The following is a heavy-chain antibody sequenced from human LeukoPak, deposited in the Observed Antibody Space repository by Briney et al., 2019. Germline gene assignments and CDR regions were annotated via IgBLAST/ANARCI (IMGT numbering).Heavy chain of an antibody. J-gene: IGHJ6*02. CDR2: ISGSGGST. V-gene: IGHV3-23*01. D-gene: IGHD3-22*01. CDR3: AKDLIVGDYYYYGMDV. Sequence: PGGSLRLSCAASGFTFSSYAMSWVRQAPGKGLEWVSAISGSGGSTYYADSVEGRFTISRDNSKNTLYLQMNSLRAEDTAVYYCAKDLIVGDYYYYGMDVWAKGPRSPSP. CDR1: GFTFSSYA.